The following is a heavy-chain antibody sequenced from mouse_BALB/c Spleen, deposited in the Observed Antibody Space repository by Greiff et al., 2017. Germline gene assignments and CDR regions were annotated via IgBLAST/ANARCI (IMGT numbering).Heavy chain of an antibody. CDR2: INPYNGDT. V-gene: IGHV1-20*02. CDR3: ARSGYYGSSYHFDY. J-gene: IGHJ2*01. CDR1: GYSFTGYF. D-gene: IGHD1-1*01. Sequence: VHVKQSGPELVKPGASVKISCKASGYSFTGYFMNWVMQSHGKSLEWIGRINPYNGDTFYNQKFKGKATLTVDKSSSTAHMELRSLASEDSAVYYCARSGYYGSSYHFDYWGQGTTLTVSS.